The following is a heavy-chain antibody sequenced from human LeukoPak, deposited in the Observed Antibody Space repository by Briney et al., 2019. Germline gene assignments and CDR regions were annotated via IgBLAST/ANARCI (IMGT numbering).Heavy chain of an antibody. Sequence: KTSETLSLTCTVSGGSISSSSYYWGWIRQPPGKGLEWIGTISYSGTTYYSPSLKSRVTISLDTSKNQFSLKLSSVTAADTAIYYCARDFSSSSTVYYYYYMDVWGKGTTVTVSS. CDR2: ISYSGTT. CDR1: GGSISSSSYY. D-gene: IGHD6-6*01. V-gene: IGHV4-39*07. J-gene: IGHJ6*03. CDR3: ARDFSSSSTVYYYYYMDV.